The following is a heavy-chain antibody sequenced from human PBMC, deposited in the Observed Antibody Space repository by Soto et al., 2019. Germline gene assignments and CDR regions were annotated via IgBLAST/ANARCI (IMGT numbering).Heavy chain of an antibody. CDR3: ARDPGEARYFDWLSHNYYYYGMDV. V-gene: IGHV4-59*01. CDR1: GGSISSYY. D-gene: IGHD3-9*01. CDR2: IYYSGST. J-gene: IGHJ6*02. Sequence: SETLSLTCTVSGGSISSYYWSWIRQPPGKGLEWIVYIYYSGSTNYNPSLKSRVTISVDTAKNQFSLKLSSVTAADTAVYYCARDPGEARYFDWLSHNYYYYGMDVWGQGTTVTVSS.